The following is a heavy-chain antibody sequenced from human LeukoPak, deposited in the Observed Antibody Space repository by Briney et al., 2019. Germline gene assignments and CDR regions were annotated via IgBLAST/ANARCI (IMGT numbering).Heavy chain of an antibody. Sequence: LPGGSLRLSCAASRFTFRSHWMHWVRQAPGKGLVWVSRINGDGSITTYADSVKGRFTISRDNAKNTLYLQMNSLRAEDTAVYYCAREDSGSIGWFDLWGQGTLVTVSS. J-gene: IGHJ5*02. CDR2: INGDGSIT. D-gene: IGHD1-26*01. V-gene: IGHV3-74*01. CDR3: AREDSGSIGWFDL. CDR1: RFTFRSHW.